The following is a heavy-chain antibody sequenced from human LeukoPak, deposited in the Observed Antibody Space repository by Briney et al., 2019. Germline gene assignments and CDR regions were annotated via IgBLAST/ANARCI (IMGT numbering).Heavy chain of an antibody. V-gene: IGHV1-24*01. CDR2: FDPEDGET. J-gene: IGHJ3*02. CDR1: GYTLTELS. CDR3: ATQLLLWFGKHAFDI. D-gene: IGHD3-10*01. Sequence: ASVKVSCKVSGYTLTELSMSWVRQAPGKGLEWMGGFDPEDGETIYAQKFQGRVTMTEDTSTDTAYMELSSLRSEDTAVYYCATQLLLWFGKHAFDIWGQGTMVTVSS.